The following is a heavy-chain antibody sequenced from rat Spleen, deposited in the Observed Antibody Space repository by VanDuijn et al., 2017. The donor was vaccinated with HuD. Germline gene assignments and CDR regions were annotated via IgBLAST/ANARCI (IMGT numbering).Heavy chain of an antibody. CDR1: GFTFSNYD. Sequence: EVQLVDSGGNLVQPGRSLKLSCAASGFTFSNYDMAWVRQAPTKGLEWVASISIGGSNTYYRDSVKGRFTISRDNAKSTLYLQMDSLRSEDTATYYCARKYSGYNSYYFDYWGQGVMVTVSS. J-gene: IGHJ2*01. CDR3: ARKYSGYNSYYFDY. D-gene: IGHD1-9*01. CDR2: ISIGGSNT. V-gene: IGHV5S23*01.